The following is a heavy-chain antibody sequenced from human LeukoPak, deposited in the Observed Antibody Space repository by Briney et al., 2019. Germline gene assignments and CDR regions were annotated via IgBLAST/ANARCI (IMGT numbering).Heavy chain of an antibody. CDR2: IIPIFGTA. Sequence: SVKVSCKASGGTFSSYAISWVRQAPGQGLEWMGGIIPIFGTANYAQKFQGRVTITADESTSTAYMELSSLRSEDTAVYYCAGEMTTVTISAFDIWGQGTMVTVSS. CDR1: GGTFSSYA. J-gene: IGHJ3*02. D-gene: IGHD4-17*01. CDR3: AGEMTTVTISAFDI. V-gene: IGHV1-69*13.